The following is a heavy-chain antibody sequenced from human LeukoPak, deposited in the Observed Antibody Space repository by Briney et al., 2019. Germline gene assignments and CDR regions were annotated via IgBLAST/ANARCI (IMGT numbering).Heavy chain of an antibody. CDR3: AKDRPNYHESNGHYYRPNGDY. V-gene: IGHV3-23*01. D-gene: IGHD3-22*01. J-gene: IGHJ4*02. CDR2: ITSSGDVT. CDR1: GFTFNIYA. Sequence: PGGSLSLSCAASGFTFNIYAMSWVRQAPGKGLEWVSSITSSGDVTFYADSVKDRFTISRDNSKNTLYLQMSRLRAEDTAVYYCAKDRPNYHESNGHYYRPNGDYWGQGTLVTVSS.